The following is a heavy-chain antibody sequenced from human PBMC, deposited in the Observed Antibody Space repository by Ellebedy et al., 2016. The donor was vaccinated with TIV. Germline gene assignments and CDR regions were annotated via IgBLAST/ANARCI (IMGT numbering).Heavy chain of an antibody. V-gene: IGHV3-21*01. D-gene: IGHD2-15*01. CDR3: ARDLGQLLPALNFDY. CDR2: ITSSSSYR. Sequence: GESLKISCAASGFTLSNSGMSWVRQAPGKGLEWVSSITSSSSYRFYADSVKGRFTISRDNAKNSLYLQMNSLRAEDTAVYYCARDLGQLLPALNFDYWGQGSLVTVSS. CDR1: GFTLSNSG. J-gene: IGHJ4*02.